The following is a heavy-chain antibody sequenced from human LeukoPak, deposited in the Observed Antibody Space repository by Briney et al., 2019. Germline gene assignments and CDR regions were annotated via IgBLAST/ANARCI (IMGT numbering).Heavy chain of an antibody. Sequence: ASVKVSCKASGYTFTSYAMNWVRQAPGQGLEWMGWINTKTGNPKYAQDFTGRFVFSLDTSVSTAYLQISSLKAEDTAVYYCARGLAPILMVTSPPGYWFDPWGQGTLVTVSS. V-gene: IGHV7-4-1*02. J-gene: IGHJ5*02. CDR1: GYTFTSYA. CDR2: INTKTGNP. D-gene: IGHD3-22*01. CDR3: ARGLAPILMVTSPPGYWFDP.